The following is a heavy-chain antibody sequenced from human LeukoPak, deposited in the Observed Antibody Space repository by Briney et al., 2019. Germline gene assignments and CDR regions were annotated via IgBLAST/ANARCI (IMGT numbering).Heavy chain of an antibody. Sequence: PGGSLRLSCAASGFTVSNNYMNWVRQAPGKGLEWVSVIYSGGSTYYADSVKGRFTISRHNSNNTLYLQMNSLRDEDTAAYYCARETKYGGYSYGFLDYWGQGTPVTVSS. CDR3: ARETKYGGYSYGFLDY. J-gene: IGHJ4*02. CDR2: IYSGGST. D-gene: IGHD5-18*01. V-gene: IGHV3-53*04. CDR1: GFTVSNNY.